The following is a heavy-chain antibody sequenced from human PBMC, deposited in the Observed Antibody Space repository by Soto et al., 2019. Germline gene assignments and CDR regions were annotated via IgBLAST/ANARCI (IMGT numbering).Heavy chain of an antibody. D-gene: IGHD3-9*01. J-gene: IGHJ3*02. Sequence: PSETLALTCAVCGGCISSRTWGGWVRQTPGKGLEWIGEIYQNGGTNYSPSLRSRVTLSVDKSKNQFSLRLNSVTAADTAVYYCASPWGSFLTGRADALDIWAQATMVTV. CDR1: GGCISSRTW. V-gene: IGHV4-4*02. CDR3: ASPWGSFLTGRADALDI. CDR2: IYQNGGT.